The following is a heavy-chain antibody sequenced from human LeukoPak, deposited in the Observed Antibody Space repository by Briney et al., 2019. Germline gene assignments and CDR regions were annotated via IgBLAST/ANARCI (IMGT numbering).Heavy chain of an antibody. D-gene: IGHD3-16*01. CDR3: ARCWGPFDY. CDR1: GGSISSYY. J-gene: IGHJ4*02. V-gene: IGHV4-59*01. Sequence: SETLSLTCTVSGGSISSYYWSWIRQPPGKGLEWIGYIYYSGSTNYNPSLKSRVTTSVDTSKNQFSLKLSSVTAADTAVYYCARCWGPFDYWGQGTLVTVSS. CDR2: IYYSGST.